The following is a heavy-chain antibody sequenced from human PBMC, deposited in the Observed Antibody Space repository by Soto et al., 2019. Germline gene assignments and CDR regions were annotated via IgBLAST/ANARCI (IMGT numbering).Heavy chain of an antibody. CDR2: IDPSDSYT. CDR1: GYDFTRTW. CDR3: ARHLYYYGMDV. V-gene: IGHV5-10-1*01. Sequence: GESLTISCNGSGYDFTRTWIGWVRQMPGKGLEWMGRIDPSDSYTNYSPSFQGHVTISADKSISTAYLQWSSLKASDTAMYYCARHLYYYGMDVWGQGTTVTVSS. J-gene: IGHJ6*02.